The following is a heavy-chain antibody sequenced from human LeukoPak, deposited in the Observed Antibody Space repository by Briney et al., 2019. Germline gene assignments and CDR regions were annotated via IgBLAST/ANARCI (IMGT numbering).Heavy chain of an antibody. CDR2: INHSGST. D-gene: IGHD3-22*01. Sequence: SETLSLTCAVYGGSFSGYYWSWIRQPPGKGLEWIGEINHSGSTNYNPSLKSRVTISVDTSKNQFSLKLSSVTAADTAVYYCASGYYYDSSGLSLDYWGQGTLVTVSS. CDR1: GGSFSGYY. J-gene: IGHJ4*02. CDR3: ASGYYYDSSGLSLDY. V-gene: IGHV4-34*01.